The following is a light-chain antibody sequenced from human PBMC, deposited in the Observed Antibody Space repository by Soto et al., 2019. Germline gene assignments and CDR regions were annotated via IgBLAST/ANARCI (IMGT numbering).Light chain of an antibody. Sequence: IQLTLSHSTLSASVEDIFIISCQASQNISRWVAWYQQRPGKAPDLLIYAASTLESGVPSRFSGSGSETEFTLTISSLQPDDFAIYYCQHYKSYPWAFGQGTKVDIK. J-gene: IGKJ1*01. CDR1: QNISRW. CDR2: AAS. V-gene: IGKV1-5*03. CDR3: QHYKSYPWA.